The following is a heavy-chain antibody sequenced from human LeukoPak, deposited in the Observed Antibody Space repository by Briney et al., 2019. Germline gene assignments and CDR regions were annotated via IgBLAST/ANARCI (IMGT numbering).Heavy chain of an antibody. V-gene: IGHV1-69*13. D-gene: IGHD6-13*01. CDR1: GGTFSSYA. CDR3: ASGAAAGPPTPRAEYFQH. CDR2: IIPIFGTA. Sequence: GASVKVSCKASGGTFSSYAISWVRQAPGQGLEWMGGIIPIFGTANYAQKFQGRVTITADESTSTAYMELSSLRSEDTAVYYCASGAAAGPPTPRAEYFQHWGQGTLVTVS. J-gene: IGHJ1*01.